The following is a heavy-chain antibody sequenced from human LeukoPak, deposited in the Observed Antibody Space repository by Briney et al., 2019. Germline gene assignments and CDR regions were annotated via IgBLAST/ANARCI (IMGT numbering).Heavy chain of an antibody. CDR1: GGSISSYY. J-gene: IGHJ4*02. CDR2: IYYSGST. V-gene: IGHV4-59*01. D-gene: IGHD6-25*01. Sequence: PSETLSLTCTVSGGSISSYYWSWIRQPPGKGLEWIGYIYYSGSTNYNPSLKSRVTISVDTSKNQFSLKLSSVTAADTAVYYCARVGPARYFDYWGQGTLVTVSS. CDR3: ARVGPARYFDY.